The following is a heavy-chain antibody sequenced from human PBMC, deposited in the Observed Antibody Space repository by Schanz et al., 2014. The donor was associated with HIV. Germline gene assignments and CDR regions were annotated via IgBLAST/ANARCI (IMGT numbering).Heavy chain of an antibody. Sequence: QVQLVQSGADVKKPGASVKISCKSSGFTFSDYCIHWVRQAPGQGLEWMGWISGYTGNTKYSQNFQGRVTMTTDTSTNTAYMELRSLRSDDTAVYYCARDSRTYYDSGTYYTAFDYWGQGTLVTVSS. D-gene: IGHD3-10*01. CDR2: ISGYTGNT. V-gene: IGHV1-18*04. CDR3: ARDSRTYYDSGTYYTAFDY. J-gene: IGHJ4*02. CDR1: GFTFSDYC.